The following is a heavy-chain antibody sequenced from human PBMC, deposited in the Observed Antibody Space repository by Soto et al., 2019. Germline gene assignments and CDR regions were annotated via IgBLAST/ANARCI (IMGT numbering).Heavy chain of an antibody. CDR1: GFTFTSSA. J-gene: IGHJ3*02. CDR3: AAEGSGNIAAAHPPFDI. CDR2: IVVGSGNT. Sequence: SVKVSCKASGFTFTSSAMQWVRQARGQRLERIGWIVVGSGNTNYAQKFQERVTITRDMSTSTAYMELSSLRSEDTAVYYCAAEGSGNIAAAHPPFDIWGQGTMVTVSS. V-gene: IGHV1-58*02. D-gene: IGHD6-13*01.